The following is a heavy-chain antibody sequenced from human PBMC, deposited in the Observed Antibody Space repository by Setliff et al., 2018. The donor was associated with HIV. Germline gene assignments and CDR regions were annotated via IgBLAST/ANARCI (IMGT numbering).Heavy chain of an antibody. CDR3: ARGLSFYDPGGFDY. J-gene: IGHJ4*02. D-gene: IGHD3-22*01. CDR1: DDSFSTNY. CDR2: IYSSGRT. V-gene: IGHV4-4*07. Sequence: PSETLSLTCNVSDDSFSTNYWSWVRQPAEKGLEWIGRIYSSGRTNYNPSLKSRVTMSLDTSKNQFSLKLSSVTAADTAVYYCARGLSFYDPGGFDYWGQGTLVTVSS.